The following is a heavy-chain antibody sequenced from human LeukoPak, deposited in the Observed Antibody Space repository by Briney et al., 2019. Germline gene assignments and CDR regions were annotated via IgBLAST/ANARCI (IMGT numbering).Heavy chain of an antibody. D-gene: IGHD2-15*01. CDR1: GFTFSSYA. Sequence: GGSLRLSCAASGFTFSSYAMSWVREAPGKGLEWVSAISGSGGSTYYADSVKGRFTISRDNSKNTLYLQMNSLRAEDTAVYYCAKEGFYCSGGSCYPDYWGQGTLVTVSS. V-gene: IGHV3-23*01. CDR3: AKEGFYCSGGSCYPDY. CDR2: ISGSGGST. J-gene: IGHJ4*02.